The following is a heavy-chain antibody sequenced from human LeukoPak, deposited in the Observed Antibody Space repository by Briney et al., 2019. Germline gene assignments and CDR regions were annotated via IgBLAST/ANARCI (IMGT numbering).Heavy chain of an antibody. J-gene: IGHJ4*02. D-gene: IGHD5-12*01. Sequence: GGSLRLSCAASGFTFSSYWVSWVRQAPGKGLERVANIRQDGGEKYYVESVKGRFTISRDSVKNSLYLQMNSLRVEDTAVYYCARARGGYDLDYWGQGTLVTVSS. CDR2: IRQDGGEK. CDR1: GFTFSSYW. V-gene: IGHV3-7*01. CDR3: ARARGGYDLDY.